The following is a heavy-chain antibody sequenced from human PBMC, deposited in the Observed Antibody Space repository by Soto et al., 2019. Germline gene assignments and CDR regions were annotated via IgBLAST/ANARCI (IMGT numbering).Heavy chain of an antibody. D-gene: IGHD2-15*01. J-gene: IGHJ5*02. CDR3: ARGYTGYCSGGTCYWFDP. Sequence: EVQLVESGGGLVKPGGSLRLSCAASGFSFSSYCMNWVRQAPGKGLEWVSSISSSASHINYADSVKGRFTISRDNAKKSLYLQMNSLRAEDTAVYYCARGYTGYCSGGTCYWFDPWGQGTLVTVSS. CDR2: ISSSASHI. V-gene: IGHV3-21*01. CDR1: GFSFSSYC.